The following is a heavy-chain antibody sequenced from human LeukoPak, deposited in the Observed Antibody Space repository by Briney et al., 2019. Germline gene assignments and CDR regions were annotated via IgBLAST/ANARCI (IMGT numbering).Heavy chain of an antibody. Sequence: QPGRPLRLSCAASGFTFSSYGMHWVRQAPGKGLEWVAVIWYDESNKYYADSVKGRFTISRDNSKNTLYLQMNSLRAEDTAVYYCARAEGYADDFDYWGQGTLVTVSS. CDR3: ARAEGYADDFDY. D-gene: IGHD5-18*01. V-gene: IGHV3-33*01. CDR2: IWYDESNK. CDR1: GFTFSSYG. J-gene: IGHJ4*02.